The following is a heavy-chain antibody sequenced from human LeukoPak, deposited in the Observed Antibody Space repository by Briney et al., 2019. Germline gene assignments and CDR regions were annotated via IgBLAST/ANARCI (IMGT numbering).Heavy chain of an antibody. Sequence: GGSLRLSCAASGFTFSSYSMNWVRQAPGKGLEWVSSISSSSSYIYYADSVKGRSTISRDNAKNSLYLQMNSLRAEDTAVYYCARGHSSGWYEYFQHWGQGTLVTVSS. CDR1: GFTFSSYS. D-gene: IGHD6-19*01. CDR3: ARGHSSGWYEYFQH. J-gene: IGHJ1*01. CDR2: ISSSSSYI. V-gene: IGHV3-21*01.